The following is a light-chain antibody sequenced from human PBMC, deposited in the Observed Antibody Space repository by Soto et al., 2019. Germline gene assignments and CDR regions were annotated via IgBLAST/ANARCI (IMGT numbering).Light chain of an antibody. J-gene: IGLJ1*01. CDR1: SSDVGGYKD. CDR3: SSYAGINNLGV. CDR2: EVN. Sequence: QSALTQPPSASGCPEQSVTISCTGTSSDVGGYKDVSWYQQHPGKAPKLMIFEVNKRPSGVPDRFSGSKSGNTASLTVSGLQAEDEADYYCSSYAGINNLGVFGTGTKLTVL. V-gene: IGLV2-8*01.